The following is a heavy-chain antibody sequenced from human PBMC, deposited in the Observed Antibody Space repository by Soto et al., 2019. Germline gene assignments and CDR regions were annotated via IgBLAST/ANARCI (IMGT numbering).Heavy chain of an antibody. D-gene: IGHD1-26*01. V-gene: IGHV1-18*01. J-gene: IGHJ3*02. CDR1: RYTFTSHG. CDR2: ISTFNCKT. Sequence: QVELMQSGGEVKRPGASVKVSCKSSRYTFTSHGISWVRQAPGQGLEWMGWISTFNCKTDSAQKFQGRITMTADTRTNTAYMELRNLRSDDTAVYYCARLLTEGATFREDAFDIWGQGTKVTVSS. CDR3: ARLLTEGATFREDAFDI.